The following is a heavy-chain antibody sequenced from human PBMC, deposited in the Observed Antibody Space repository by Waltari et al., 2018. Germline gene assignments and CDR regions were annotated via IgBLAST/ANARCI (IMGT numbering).Heavy chain of an antibody. CDR3: ASGVCGGDCRTNYYYYYMDV. CDR1: GGSISSYY. V-gene: IGHV4-59*01. Sequence: QVQLQESGPGLVKPSETLSLTCTVSGGSISSYYWSWIRQPPGKGLEWIGYIYYSGSTNYNPSLKSRVTISVDTSKNQFSLKLSSVTAADTAVYYCASGVCGGDCRTNYYYYYMDVWGKGTTVTVSS. CDR2: IYYSGST. D-gene: IGHD2-21*01. J-gene: IGHJ6*03.